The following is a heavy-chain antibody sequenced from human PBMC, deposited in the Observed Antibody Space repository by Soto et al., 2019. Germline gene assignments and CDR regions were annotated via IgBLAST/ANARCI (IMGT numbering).Heavy chain of an antibody. D-gene: IGHD4-4*01. J-gene: IGHJ6*02. CDR3: ARTKNDYSNYGRGFGYYYYGMDV. Sequence: GSLRLSCAASGFTFSSYDMHWVRQATGKGLEWVSAIGTAGDTYYPGSVKGRFTISRENAKNSLYLQMNSLRAGDTAVYYCARTKNDYSNYGRGFGYYYYGMDVWGQGTTVTVSS. CDR2: IGTAGDT. V-gene: IGHV3-13*01. CDR1: GFTFSSYD.